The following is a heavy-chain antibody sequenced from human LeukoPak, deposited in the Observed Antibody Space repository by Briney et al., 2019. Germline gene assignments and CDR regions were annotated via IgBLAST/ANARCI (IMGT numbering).Heavy chain of an antibody. CDR3: ARGLTQKFTIFGVVTQNYFDY. V-gene: IGHV4-34*01. Sequence: SETLSLTCAVYGGSFSGYYWSWIRQPPGKGLEWIGEINHSGSTNYNPPLKSRVTISVDTSKNQFSLKLSSVTAADTAVYYCARGLTQKFTIFGVVTQNYFDYWGQGTLVTVSS. J-gene: IGHJ4*02. D-gene: IGHD3-3*01. CDR1: GGSFSGYY. CDR2: INHSGST.